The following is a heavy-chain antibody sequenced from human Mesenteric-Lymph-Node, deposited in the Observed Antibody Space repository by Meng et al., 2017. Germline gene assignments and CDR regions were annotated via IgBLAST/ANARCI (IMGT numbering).Heavy chain of an antibody. CDR3: AREDSSGYSYYFDY. Sequence: QVQLVEVGAEVKKAGSSVKGSWKASGGTFSSYTISWVRQAPGQGLEWMGRIIPILGIANYAQKFQGRVTITADKSTSTAYMELSSLRSEDTAVYYCAREDSSGYSYYFDYWGQGTLVTVSS. J-gene: IGHJ4*02. D-gene: IGHD3-22*01. V-gene: IGHV1-69*09. CDR2: IIPILGIA. CDR1: GGTFSSYT.